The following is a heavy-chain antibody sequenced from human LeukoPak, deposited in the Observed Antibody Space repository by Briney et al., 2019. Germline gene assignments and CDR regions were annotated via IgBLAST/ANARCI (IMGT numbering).Heavy chain of an antibody. J-gene: IGHJ5*02. Sequence: ASVKVSCKASGYTFTSYDINWVRQAPGQGLEWMGIINPSGGSTSYAQKFQGRVTMTRDTSTSTVYMELSSLRSEDTAVYYCARDDPLDKISSGWGPWGQGTLVTVSS. V-gene: IGHV1-46*01. D-gene: IGHD6-19*01. CDR2: INPSGGST. CDR1: GYTFTSYD. CDR3: ARDDPLDKISSGWGP.